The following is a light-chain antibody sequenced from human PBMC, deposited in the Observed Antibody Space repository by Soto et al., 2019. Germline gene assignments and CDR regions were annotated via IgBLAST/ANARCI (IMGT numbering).Light chain of an antibody. J-gene: IGKJ1*01. CDR1: QTVTTNY. CDR2: GAS. V-gene: IGKV3-20*01. Sequence: EIVLTQSPGTLSLSPGESATLSCRASQTVTTNYLAWYQQKPGQAPRLLIYGASSRASDIPHRFTGSGSGADFTLTISRLEPEDFAVYYCQQYGSSPRTFGQGTKVEI. CDR3: QQYGSSPRT.